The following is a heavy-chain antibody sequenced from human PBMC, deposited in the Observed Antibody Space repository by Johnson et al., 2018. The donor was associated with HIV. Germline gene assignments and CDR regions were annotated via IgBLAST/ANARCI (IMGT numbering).Heavy chain of an antibody. V-gene: IGHV3-13*01. CDR2: IGTAGDT. CDR3: ARGISQPYYNFWSGYHYPDAFDI. J-gene: IGHJ3*02. D-gene: IGHD3-3*01. CDR1: GFTFSNYD. Sequence: VQLVESGGGLIQPGGSLRLSCAASGFTFSNYDMYWVRQATGKGLEWVSGIGTAGDTYYADSLKGRFTISREDAKNSLYLQMNSLRAGDTAVYYCARGISQPYYNFWSGYHYPDAFDIWGQGTLVTVSS.